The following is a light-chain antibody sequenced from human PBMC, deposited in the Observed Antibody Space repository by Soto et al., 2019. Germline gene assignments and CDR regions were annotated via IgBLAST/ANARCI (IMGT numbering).Light chain of an antibody. V-gene: IGKV1-5*01. CDR2: AAS. CDR3: QQYNSYSRT. CDR1: QSISIY. J-gene: IGKJ1*01. Sequence: DAQMTQSPSTLSASVGDRVTITCRASQSISIYLNWYQQKPGKAPKLLIYAASSLQSGVPSRFSGSGSGTEFTLTISSLQPDDFATYYCQQYNSYSRTFGQGTKVDIK.